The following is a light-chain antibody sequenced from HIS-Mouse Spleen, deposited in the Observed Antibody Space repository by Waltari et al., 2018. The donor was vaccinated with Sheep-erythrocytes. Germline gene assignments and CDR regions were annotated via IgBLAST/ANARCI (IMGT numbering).Light chain of an antibody. J-gene: IGLJ2*01. CDR3: SSYTSSSTQV. CDR2: SNN. Sequence: QSVLTQPPSASGTPGQRVTISCSCSSSNIGSNTVNWYQQLPGTAPKLLIYSNNQRPSGVSNRFSGSKSGNTASLTISGLQAEDEADYYCSSYTSSSTQVFGGGTKLTVL. V-gene: IGLV1-44*01. CDR1: SSNIGSNT.